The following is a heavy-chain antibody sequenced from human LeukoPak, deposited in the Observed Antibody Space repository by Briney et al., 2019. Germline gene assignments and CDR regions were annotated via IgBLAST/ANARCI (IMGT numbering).Heavy chain of an antibody. Sequence: GASVKVSCKASGGTFSSYAISWVRQAPGQGLEWMGGIIPIFGTANYAQKFQGRVTITADESTSTAYMELSSLRSEDTAVYYCARDRVYYYGSGSQRKHHYYGMDVWGKGTTVTVSS. CDR3: ARDRVYYYGSGSQRKHHYYGMDV. CDR1: GGTFSSYA. D-gene: IGHD3-10*01. V-gene: IGHV1-69*13. CDR2: IIPIFGTA. J-gene: IGHJ6*04.